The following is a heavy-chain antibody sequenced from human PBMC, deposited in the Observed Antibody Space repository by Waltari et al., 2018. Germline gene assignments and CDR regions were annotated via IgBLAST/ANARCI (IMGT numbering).Heavy chain of an antibody. Sequence: EVQLLESGGGLGQPGGSLTLSCNASGFIFKKSAMSWVRQAPGKGLEWVSTSRAAATDTFYADAVKGRFSISRVKSKSTVFLQMSGLRADDTATYYCAKSSGEVTAITSDFWGRGTLVTVAS. CDR2: SRAAATDT. J-gene: IGHJ4*02. D-gene: IGHD2-21*02. V-gene: IGHV3-23*01. CDR1: GFIFKKSA. CDR3: AKSSGEVTAITSDF.